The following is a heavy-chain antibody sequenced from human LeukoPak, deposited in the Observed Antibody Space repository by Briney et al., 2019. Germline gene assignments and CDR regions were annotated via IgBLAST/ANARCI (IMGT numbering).Heavy chain of an antibody. CDR1: GGTISSSSYY. Sequence: SETLSLTCAVSGGTISSSSYYWGWLRQPPGAGLEWIGSIYYSGGTYYNPSLKSRVTIFVDTSKNQFSLKLSSVTAADTAVYYGASTKLRFLEWLRFDPWGQGTLVTVSS. CDR3: ASTKLRFLEWLRFDP. V-gene: IGHV4-39*01. J-gene: IGHJ5*02. CDR2: IYYSGGT. D-gene: IGHD3-3*01.